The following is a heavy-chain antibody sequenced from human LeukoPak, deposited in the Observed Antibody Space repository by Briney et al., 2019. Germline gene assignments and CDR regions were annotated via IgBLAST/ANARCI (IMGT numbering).Heavy chain of an antibody. CDR1: GFTFSGYW. CDR2: INTDGGIT. D-gene: IGHD6-13*01. CDR3: ARGRQTSNWYYFDY. Sequence: PGGSLRLPCAASGFTFSGYWMHWVRQAPGKGLVWVSRINTDGGITTYADSVKGRFTISRDNAKNTLHLQMSSLRAEDTAVYYCARGRQTSNWYYFDYWGQGTLVTVSS. V-gene: IGHV3-74*01. J-gene: IGHJ4*02.